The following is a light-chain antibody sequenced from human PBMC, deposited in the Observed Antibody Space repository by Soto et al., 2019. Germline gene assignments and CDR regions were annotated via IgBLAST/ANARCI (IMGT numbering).Light chain of an antibody. Sequence: SVLTQPASVCGSPGQSITISYTGTSSDVGSYNLVSWYQQHPGKAPKLMIYEGSKRPSGVSNRFSGSKSGNTASLTISGLQAEDEADYYCCSYAGSSTPYVFGTGTKVTVL. V-gene: IGLV2-23*01. CDR2: EGS. CDR1: SSDVGSYNL. J-gene: IGLJ1*01. CDR3: CSYAGSSTPYV.